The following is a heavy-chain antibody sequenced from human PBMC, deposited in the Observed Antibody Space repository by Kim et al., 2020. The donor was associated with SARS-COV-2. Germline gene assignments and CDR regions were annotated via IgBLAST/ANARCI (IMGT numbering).Heavy chain of an antibody. CDR3: ARSYTAGGFLSDYYGVDV. CDR1: AYTFTSYP. V-gene: IGHV1-3*04. CDR2: INTGNGNT. Sequence: ASVKVSCKASAYTFTSYPMQWVRQAPGQGLEWMGWINTGNGNTKYSQQFQGRITITRDTPANTAYLEVSILRSEDTAVYYCARSYTAGGFLSDYYGVDVWGQGTTVTVSS. D-gene: IGHD2-2*02. J-gene: IGHJ6*02.